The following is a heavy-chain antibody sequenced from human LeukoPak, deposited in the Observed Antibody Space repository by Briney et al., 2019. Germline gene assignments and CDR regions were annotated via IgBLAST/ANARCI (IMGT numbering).Heavy chain of an antibody. CDR2: ISGSGDST. CDR1: GFTFSNYA. D-gene: IGHD2-15*01. CDR3: AKGLSGGKRAVGAFDI. V-gene: IGHV3-23*01. Sequence: GGSLRLSCATSGFTFSNYAMSWVRQAPGKGLEWVSAISGSGDSTYYADSVKGRFTISRDNSKNTLYLQMNSPRAEDTAVYYCAKGLSGGKRAVGAFDIWGQGTMVTVSS. J-gene: IGHJ3*02.